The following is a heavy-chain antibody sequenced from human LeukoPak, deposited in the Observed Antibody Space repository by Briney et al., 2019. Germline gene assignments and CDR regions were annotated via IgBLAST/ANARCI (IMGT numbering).Heavy chain of an antibody. D-gene: IGHD5-18*01. J-gene: IGHJ4*02. Sequence: SETLSLTCTVSGGSITSGGFCWSWVRQPPGKGLEWIGEINHSGSTNYNPSLKSRVTISVDTSKNQFSLKLSSVTAADTAVYYCARGPQDTALGYWGQGTLVTVSS. CDR2: INHSGST. CDR3: ARGPQDTALGY. V-gene: IGHV4-34*01. CDR1: GGSITSGGFC.